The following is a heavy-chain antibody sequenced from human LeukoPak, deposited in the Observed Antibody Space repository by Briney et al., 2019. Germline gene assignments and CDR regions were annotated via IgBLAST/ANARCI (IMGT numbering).Heavy chain of an antibody. CDR2: TYYRSKWYN. Sequence: SQTLSLTCAISGDSVSSNCTACNWIRQSPSRGLEWLGSTYYRSKWYNDYAVSVKSRITINPDTSKNQFSLQLNSVTPEDTAVYYCARGGQGDGYSADEAFDFWGQGTMVTVSS. V-gene: IGHV6-1*01. D-gene: IGHD5-24*01. CDR3: ARGGQGDGYSADEAFDF. J-gene: IGHJ3*01. CDR1: GDSVSSNCTA.